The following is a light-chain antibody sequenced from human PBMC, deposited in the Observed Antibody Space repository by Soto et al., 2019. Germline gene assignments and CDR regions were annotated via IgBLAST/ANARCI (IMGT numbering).Light chain of an antibody. J-gene: IGKJ1*01. CDR2: GAS. CDR3: HHYDTTPWT. V-gene: IGKV3-20*01. Sequence: EIVLTQSPGTLSLSPGARVTLSCRASQSVCSRCLAWYQQKPGQSPRVLIYGASSRATGIPDRFSGSGSGTDFTLTISRLEPEDFSVYYCHHYDTTPWTFGQGTKVGIK. CDR1: QSVCSRC.